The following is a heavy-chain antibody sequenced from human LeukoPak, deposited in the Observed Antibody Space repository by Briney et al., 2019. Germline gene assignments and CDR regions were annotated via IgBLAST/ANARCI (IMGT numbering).Heavy chain of an antibody. CDR1: GFTFSSYS. D-gene: IGHD3-3*01. CDR3: ARGEWSFDY. V-gene: IGHV3-21*01. Sequence: GGSLRLSCAASGFTFSSYSMNWVRRAPGKGLEWVSSISSGSRYIYYADSLKGRFTVSRGNAKNSLYLQMNSLRADDTAVYYCARGEWSFDYWGQGTPVTVSS. CDR2: ISSGSRYI. J-gene: IGHJ4*02.